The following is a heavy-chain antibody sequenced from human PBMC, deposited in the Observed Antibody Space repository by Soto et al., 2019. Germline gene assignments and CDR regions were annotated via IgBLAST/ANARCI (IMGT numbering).Heavy chain of an antibody. J-gene: IGHJ3*02. V-gene: IGHV4-30-2*01. Sequence: TRSLTCAVSGGSISSGGYSWSWVRQPPGKGLAWIEYIYNSGSTYYNPSLKSRGTITVDLSQNQFSLKLSTVTAAEPAPDNCARELYYYDSSGYYSNAFDIWGQGTMVTVSS. CDR1: GGSISSGGYS. CDR2: IYNSGST. D-gene: IGHD3-22*01. CDR3: ARELYYYDSSGYYSNAFDI.